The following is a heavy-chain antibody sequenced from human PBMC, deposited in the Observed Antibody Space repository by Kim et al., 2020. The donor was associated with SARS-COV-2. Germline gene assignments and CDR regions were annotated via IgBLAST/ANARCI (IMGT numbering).Heavy chain of an antibody. CDR2: IYHSGST. V-gene: IGHV4-4*02. CDR1: GGSISSSNW. Sequence: SETLSLTCAVSGGSISSSNWWSWVRQPPGKGLEWIGEIYHSGSTNYNPSLKSRVTISVDKSKNQFSLKLSSVTAADTAVYYCASSKWTYDILTGYYPGGFDYWGQGTLVTVSS. D-gene: IGHD3-9*01. CDR3: ASSKWTYDILTGYYPGGFDY. J-gene: IGHJ4*02.